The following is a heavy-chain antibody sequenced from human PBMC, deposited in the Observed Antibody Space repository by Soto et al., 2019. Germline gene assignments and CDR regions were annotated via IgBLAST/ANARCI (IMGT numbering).Heavy chain of an antibody. CDR3: ARARSIAARHPKQNKNWFDP. CDR2: MNPNSGNT. V-gene: IGHV1-8*01. CDR1: GYTFTSYD. D-gene: IGHD6-6*01. J-gene: IGHJ5*02. Sequence: GASVKVSCKASGYTFTSYDINWVRQATGQGLELMGWMNPNSGNTGYAQKFQGRVTMTRNTSISTAYMELSSLRSEDTAVYYCARARSIAARHPKQNKNWFDPWGQGTLVTVSS.